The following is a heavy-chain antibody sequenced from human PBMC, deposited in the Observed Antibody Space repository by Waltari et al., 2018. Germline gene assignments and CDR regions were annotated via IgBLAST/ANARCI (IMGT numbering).Heavy chain of an antibody. CDR1: GYTFTSYD. CDR3: ARGEGCSGGSCYSVDY. CDR2: MNPTSGNT. V-gene: IGHV1-8*01. D-gene: IGHD2-15*01. J-gene: IGHJ4*02. Sequence: QVQLVQSGAEVKKPGASVKVSCKASGYTFTSYDINWVRQATGQGLGWMGWMNPTSGNTGYAQQFQGRVTMTRNTSISTAYMELSSLRSEDTAVYYCARGEGCSGGSCYSVDYWGQGTLVTVSS.